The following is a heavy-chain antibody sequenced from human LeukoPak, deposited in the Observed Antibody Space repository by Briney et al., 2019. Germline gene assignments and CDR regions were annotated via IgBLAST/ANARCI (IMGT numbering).Heavy chain of an antibody. CDR2: IYTSGST. CDR3: AREEAADRPEEWFDP. V-gene: IGHV4-4*07. J-gene: IGHJ5*02. Sequence: SETLSLTCTVSGGSISSDYWSWIRQPAGKGQEWIGRIYTSGSTNYNPSLKSRVTMSVDTSKDQFSLKLSSVTAADTAVYYCAREEAADRPEEWFDPWGQGTLVTVSS. CDR1: GGSISSDY. D-gene: IGHD6-6*01.